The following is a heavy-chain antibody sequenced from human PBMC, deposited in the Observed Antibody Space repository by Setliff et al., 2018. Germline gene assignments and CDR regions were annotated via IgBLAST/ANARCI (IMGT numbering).Heavy chain of an antibody. CDR1: GGTFSSYA. V-gene: IGHV1-69*13. Sequence: GASVKVSCKASGGTFSSYAISWVRQAPGQGLEWVGGIIPIFGTANYAQKFQGRVTITADETTSTAYMELSSLRSEDTAVYYCARGYRGYYNFWSGSQGAYWFEPWGQGTLVTRLL. CDR3: ARGYRGYYNFWSGSQGAYWFEP. D-gene: IGHD3-3*01. CDR2: IIPIFGTA. J-gene: IGHJ5*02.